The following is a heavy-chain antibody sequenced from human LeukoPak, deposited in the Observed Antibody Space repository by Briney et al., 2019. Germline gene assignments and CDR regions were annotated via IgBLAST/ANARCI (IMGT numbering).Heavy chain of an antibody. J-gene: IGHJ4*02. V-gene: IGHV1-2*02. Sequence: ASVKVSCKASGYSFTAYNMHWVRQAPGQGLEWMGWINPNSGVTNYAQKFQGRVTMTRDTSINTAYMELSRLRSDDTAMYYCARDDSSSWSPATYWGQGTLVTVSS. D-gene: IGHD6-13*01. CDR2: INPNSGVT. CDR3: ARDDSSSWSPATY. CDR1: GYSFTAYN.